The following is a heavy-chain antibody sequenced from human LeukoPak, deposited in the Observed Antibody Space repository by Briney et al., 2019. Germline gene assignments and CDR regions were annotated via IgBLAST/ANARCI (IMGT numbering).Heavy chain of an antibody. J-gene: IGHJ4*02. CDR1: GFTFSSYA. D-gene: IGHD5-24*01. CDR3: ARDLDDYNLRGFDY. V-gene: IGHV3-48*03. CDR2: ISRTNTR. Sequence: PGRSLRLSCAASGFTFSSYAMNWVRQAPGKGLEWISYISRTNTRYYADSVKGRFTISRDNAKNSLYLQVNSLRAEDTALYYCARDLDDYNLRGFDYWGQGTLVTVSS.